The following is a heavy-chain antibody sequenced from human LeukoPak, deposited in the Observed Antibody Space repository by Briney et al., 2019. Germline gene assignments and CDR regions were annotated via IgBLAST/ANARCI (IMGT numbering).Heavy chain of an antibody. V-gene: IGHV3-23*01. CDR3: ARDVGEGYDFWSGYYSPLDY. D-gene: IGHD3-3*01. CDR2: ISGSGGST. J-gene: IGHJ4*02. Sequence: PGGSLRLSCAASGFTFSSYAMSWVRQAPGKGLEWVSAISGSGGSTYYADSVKGRFTISRDNSKNTLYLQMNSLRAEDTAVYYCARDVGEGYDFWSGYYSPLDYWGQGTLVTVSS. CDR1: GFTFSSYA.